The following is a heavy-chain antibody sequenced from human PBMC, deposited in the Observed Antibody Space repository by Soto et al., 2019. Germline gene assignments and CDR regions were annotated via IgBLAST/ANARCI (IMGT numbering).Heavy chain of an antibody. V-gene: IGHV1-69*13. CDR3: ARAAGDYAGWFDP. J-gene: IGHJ5*02. CDR1: GGTFSSYA. D-gene: IGHD2-2*01. CDR2: IIPIFGTA. Sequence: SVKVSCKASGGTFSSYAISWVRQAPGQGLEWMGGIIPIFGTANYAQKFQGRVTITADESTSTAYMELSSLRSEDTAVYYCARAAGDYAGWFDPWGQGTLVTVYS.